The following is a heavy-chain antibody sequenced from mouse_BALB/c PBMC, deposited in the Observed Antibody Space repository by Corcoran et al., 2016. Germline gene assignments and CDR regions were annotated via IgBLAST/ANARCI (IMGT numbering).Heavy chain of an antibody. Sequence: QMQLQESGPGLVKPSQPLFLACSITGFPITSGYYWIWIRQSPGKPLEWMGYITHSGETFYNPSLQSPISITRETSKNQFFLQLNSVPKEDTAMYYCAGDYYGYWYIDVWGAGTTVTVSS. CDR3: AGDYYGYWYIDV. CDR2: ITHSGET. V-gene: IGHV12-3*02. J-gene: IGHJ1*01. CDR1: GFPITSGYY. D-gene: IGHD1-1*01.